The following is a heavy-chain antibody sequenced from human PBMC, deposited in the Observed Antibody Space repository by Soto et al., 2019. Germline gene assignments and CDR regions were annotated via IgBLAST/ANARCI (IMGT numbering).Heavy chain of an antibody. CDR3: ARARITMIVGENLFDP. CDR2: IYYSGST. D-gene: IGHD3-22*01. V-gene: IGHV4-61*01. Sequence: SDTLSLTCTVSGVSVSSCSYYWSWIRQPPGKGLEWIGYIYYSGSTNYNPSLKSRVTISVDTSKNQFSLKLSSVTAADTAVYYCARARITMIVGENLFDPWGQGTLVTVS. J-gene: IGHJ5*02. CDR1: GVSVSSCSYY.